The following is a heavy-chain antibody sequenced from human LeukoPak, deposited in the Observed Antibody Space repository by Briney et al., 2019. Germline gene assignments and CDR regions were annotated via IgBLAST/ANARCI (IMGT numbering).Heavy chain of an antibody. Sequence: PGGSLRLSCAASGLTFSSYAMHWVRQAPGKGLEWVAVISYDGSNKYYADSVKGRFTISRDNSKNTLYLQMNSLRAEDTAVYYCARDYIVDVWGQGTTVTVSS. CDR2: ISYDGSNK. J-gene: IGHJ6*02. CDR3: ARDYIVDV. CDR1: GLTFSSYA. D-gene: IGHD4-4*01. V-gene: IGHV3-30-3*01.